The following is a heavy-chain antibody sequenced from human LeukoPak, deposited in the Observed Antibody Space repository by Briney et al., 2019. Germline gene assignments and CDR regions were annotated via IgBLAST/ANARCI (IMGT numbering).Heavy chain of an antibody. CDR3: ARDTRVGIAVAGTYRWFDP. Sequence: SETLSLTCTVSGGSISSYYWSWIRQPPGKGLEWIGYIYYSGSTNYNPSLKGRVTISVDTSKNQFSLKLSSVTAADTAVYYCARDTRVGIAVAGTYRWFDPWGQGTLVTVSS. V-gene: IGHV4-59*01. D-gene: IGHD6-19*01. CDR2: IYYSGST. J-gene: IGHJ5*02. CDR1: GGSISSYY.